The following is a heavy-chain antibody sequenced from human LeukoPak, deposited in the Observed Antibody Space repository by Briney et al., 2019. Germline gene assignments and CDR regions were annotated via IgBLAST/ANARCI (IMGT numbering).Heavy chain of an antibody. CDR2: TYYRRSKWYN. V-gene: IGHV6-1*01. D-gene: IGHD6-19*01. Sequence: SQTLSLTCAISGDSVSSNSAAWNWIRQSPSRGLEWLGRTYYRRSKWYNDYAVSVKSRITINPDTSKNQFSLQLNSVTPEDTAVYYCARDRRIAVAGTGTFDYWGQGTLVTVSS. J-gene: IGHJ4*02. CDR3: ARDRRIAVAGTGTFDY. CDR1: GDSVSSNSAA.